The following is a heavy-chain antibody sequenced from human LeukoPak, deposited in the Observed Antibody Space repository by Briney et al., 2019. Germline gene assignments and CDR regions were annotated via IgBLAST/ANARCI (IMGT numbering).Heavy chain of an antibody. Sequence: ASVKVSCKASGYTFTSYDINWVRQATGQGLEWMGWMNPNSGNTGYAQKFQGRVTITRNTSISTAYMELSSLRSEDTAVYYCVRGDRPVTDDAFDIWGQGTMVTVSS. J-gene: IGHJ3*02. CDR1: GYTFTSYD. CDR2: MNPNSGNT. V-gene: IGHV1-8*01. D-gene: IGHD2-21*02. CDR3: VRGDRPVTDDAFDI.